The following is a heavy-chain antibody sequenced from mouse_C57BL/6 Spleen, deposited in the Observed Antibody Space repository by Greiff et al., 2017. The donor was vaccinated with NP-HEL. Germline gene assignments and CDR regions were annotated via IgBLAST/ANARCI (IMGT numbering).Heavy chain of an antibody. J-gene: IGHJ2*01. CDR3: ARSLNYGSSSRYFDY. CDR1: GYTFTSYW. Sequence: QVQLQQPGAELVMPGASVKLSCKASGYTFTSYWMHWVKQRPGQGLEWIGEIDPSDSYTNYNHRFKGKSTLTVDKSSSTAYMTLSSQTSEDSAVYYCARSLNYGSSSRYFDYWGQGTTLAVSS. D-gene: IGHD1-1*01. CDR2: IDPSDSYT. V-gene: IGHV1-69*01.